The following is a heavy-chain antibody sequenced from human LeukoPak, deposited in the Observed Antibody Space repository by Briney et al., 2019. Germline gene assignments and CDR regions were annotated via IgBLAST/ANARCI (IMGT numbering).Heavy chain of an antibody. D-gene: IGHD6-6*01. V-gene: IGHV4-4*07. CDR2: IYTSGST. CDR1: GGSISSYY. Sequence: SETLSLTCTVSGGSISSYYWSWIRQPAGKGLEWIGRIYTSGSTNYNPSLKSRVTMSVDTSKNQFSLKLSSVTAADTAVYYCARDSKSVAARREGWRWFDPWGQGTLVTVSS. CDR3: ARDSKSVAARREGWRWFDP. J-gene: IGHJ5*02.